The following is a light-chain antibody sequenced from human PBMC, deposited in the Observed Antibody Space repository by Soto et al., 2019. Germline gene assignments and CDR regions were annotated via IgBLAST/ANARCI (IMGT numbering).Light chain of an antibody. V-gene: IGKV3-11*01. Sequence: EIVLTQSPATLSLSPGERAALSCRASQSVSSYLAWYRQKPGQAPRLLIYDASNRATGIPARFSGGGSGTDFTLTISSLEPEDFAVYYCQHRSNWHISFGQGTRLDIK. J-gene: IGKJ5*01. CDR3: QHRSNWHIS. CDR1: QSVSSY. CDR2: DAS.